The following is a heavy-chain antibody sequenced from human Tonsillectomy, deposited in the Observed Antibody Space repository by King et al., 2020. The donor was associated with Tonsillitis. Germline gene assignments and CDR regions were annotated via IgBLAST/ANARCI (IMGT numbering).Heavy chain of an antibody. CDR2: INPNSGGT. CDR1: GYTFTDYF. J-gene: IGHJ4*02. V-gene: IGHV1-2*02. Sequence: HVQLVQSGAEVKKPGASVKVSCKASGYTFTDYFMHWVRQAPGQGLEWMGWINPNSGGTNYAQKFQGRLTMTRDTSISTAYMELSRLTSDDTAVYYCAREDYYDSTGYDEQFDYWGQGTLVTVSS. CDR3: AREDYYDSTGYDEQFDY. D-gene: IGHD3-22*01.